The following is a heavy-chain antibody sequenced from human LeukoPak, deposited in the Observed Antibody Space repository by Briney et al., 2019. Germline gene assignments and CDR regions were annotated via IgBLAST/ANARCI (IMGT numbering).Heavy chain of an antibody. CDR3: AIDYDSSTTFDY. CDR1: GFTFSNYA. D-gene: IGHD3-22*01. V-gene: IGHV3-11*01. Sequence: GGSLRLSCVASGFTFSNYAMSWVRQAPGKGLEWVSYISSSGSTIYYADSVKGRFTISRDNAKNSLYLQMNSLRAEDTAVYYCAIDYDSSTTFDYWGQGTLVTVSS. CDR2: ISSSGSTI. J-gene: IGHJ4*02.